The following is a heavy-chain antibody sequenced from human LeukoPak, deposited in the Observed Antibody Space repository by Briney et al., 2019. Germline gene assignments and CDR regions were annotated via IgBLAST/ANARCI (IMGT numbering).Heavy chain of an antibody. CDR2: TYYRSNWYN. V-gene: IGHV6-1*01. CDR1: GDRVSSSSAS. D-gene: IGHD3-10*01. Sequence: LQALSLTCAISGDRVSSSSASWNWVRQSPSRGLEWLGSTYYRSNWYNDYALSVKSRITINPDTSKNQFSLKLNSVTPEDTAVYYCARKRSGAFDIWGQGTMVTVSS. CDR3: ARKRSGAFDI. J-gene: IGHJ3*02.